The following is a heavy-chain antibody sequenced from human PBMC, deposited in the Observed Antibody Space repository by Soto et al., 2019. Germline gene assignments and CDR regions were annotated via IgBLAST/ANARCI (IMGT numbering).Heavy chain of an antibody. Sequence: RASVKVSCKASGYTFINYGISWVRQAPGQGLEWMGWVSVSNRKTSYAQKFQGRVTMTRNTSISTAYMELSSLRSEDTAVYYCARGRNRYCSGGSCYIYWGQGTLVTVSS. D-gene: IGHD2-15*01. CDR3: ARGRNRYCSGGSCYIY. V-gene: IGHV1-18*01. CDR2: VSVSNRKT. CDR1: GYTFINYG. J-gene: IGHJ4*02.